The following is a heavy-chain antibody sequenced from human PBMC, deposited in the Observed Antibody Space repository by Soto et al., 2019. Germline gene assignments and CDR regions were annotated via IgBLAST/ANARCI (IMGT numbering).Heavy chain of an antibody. D-gene: IGHD2-8*01. Sequence: ASVKVSCKASGFSFSDYFMHWVRQAPGQGLEWMGIINPSGDSRNYAQEFQGRVTITRDTSTSTVYMDLSSLRYEDTAVYYCARDKASIYCTNGVCLNYYYYGMDVWGQGTAVTVSS. CDR2: INPSGDSR. CDR3: ARDKASIYCTNGVCLNYYYYGMDV. V-gene: IGHV1-46*01. CDR1: GFSFSDYF. J-gene: IGHJ6*02.